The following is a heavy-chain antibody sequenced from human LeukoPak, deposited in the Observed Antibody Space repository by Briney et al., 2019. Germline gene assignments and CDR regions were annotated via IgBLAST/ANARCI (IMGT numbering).Heavy chain of an antibody. CDR1: GFIFSNYN. CDR3: ARDRHNSGWSTPYYFDY. CDR2: IRSSSSTI. D-gene: IGHD6-19*01. J-gene: IGHJ4*01. Sequence: GGSLRLSCAASGFIFSNYNMNWVRQAPGKGLEWVSYIRSSSSTIYYADSVKGRFTISRDNAKNSLYLQMNSLRAEDTAVYYCARDRHNSGWSTPYYFDYWGQGTLVTVSS. V-gene: IGHV3-48*04.